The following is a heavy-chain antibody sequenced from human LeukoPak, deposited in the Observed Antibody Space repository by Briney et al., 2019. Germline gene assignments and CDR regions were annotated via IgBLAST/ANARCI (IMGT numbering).Heavy chain of an antibody. CDR2: ISQDGTNK. V-gene: IGHV3-30*04. Sequence: GGSLRLSCAVSGFTFSRYLMHWVRQAPGQGLEWVTVISQDGTNKFDAQSVRGRFSIPRDNSKNMLLHQMNRLRREGTAVYYWVSGHFRFWGQGSLDTVSS. D-gene: IGHD3-9*01. CDR3: VSGHFRF. J-gene: IGHJ4*02. CDR1: GFTFSRYL.